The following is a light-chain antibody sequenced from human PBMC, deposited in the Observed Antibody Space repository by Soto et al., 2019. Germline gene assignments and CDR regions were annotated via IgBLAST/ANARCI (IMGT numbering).Light chain of an antibody. J-gene: IGLJ1*01. CDR1: GSDVGAYSY. CDR3: STYAGSYTFYV. Sequence: QSVLTQPRSVSGSPGQSVTISCTGTGSDVGAYSYVSWYQQRPGEAPKLMIYDVTKRPSGVPDRFSGSKSGDTASLTVSGLQAEDEADYFCSTYAGSYTFYVFGTGTKVTVL. V-gene: IGLV2-11*01. CDR2: DVT.